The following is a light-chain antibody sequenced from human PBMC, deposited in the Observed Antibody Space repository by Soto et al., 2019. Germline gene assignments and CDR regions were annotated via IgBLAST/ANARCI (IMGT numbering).Light chain of an antibody. CDR2: EVS. CDR3: SSYTNIKTRACV. J-gene: IGLJ1*01. V-gene: IGLV2-14*01. Sequence: QSALTQPASVSGSPGQSITISCSGTSSDVGSYDHVAWYQQFPGKTPKLTIYEVSNRPSGVSSRFSGSKSGNTASLTISGLQAEDEAEYYCSSYTNIKTRACVFGTGTKLTVL. CDR1: SSDVGSYDH.